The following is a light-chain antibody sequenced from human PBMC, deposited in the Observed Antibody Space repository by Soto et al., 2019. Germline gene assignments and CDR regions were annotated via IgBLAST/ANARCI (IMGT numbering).Light chain of an antibody. J-gene: IGKJ1*01. Sequence: DIQMTQSPSTLSASVGDRVTITCRASQSINSWLAWYQQKPGKAPKLLIYKASSLESGVPSRFSGSGSETEFTLTISSLQPDDFATYDCQQYNSYSTFGQGTKVDIK. V-gene: IGKV1-5*03. CDR1: QSINSW. CDR3: QQYNSYST. CDR2: KAS.